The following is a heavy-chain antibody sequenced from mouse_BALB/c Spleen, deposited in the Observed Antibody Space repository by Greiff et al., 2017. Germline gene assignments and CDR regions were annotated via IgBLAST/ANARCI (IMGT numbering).Heavy chain of an antibody. Sequence: QVQLKQSGAELMKPGASVKISCKATGYTFSSYWIEWVKQRPGHGLEWIGEILPGSGSTNYNEKFKGKATFTADTSSNTAYMQLSSLTSEDSAVYYCARKYYGGYFDVWGAGTTVTVSS. V-gene: IGHV1-9*01. D-gene: IGHD1-1*01. J-gene: IGHJ1*01. CDR2: ILPGSGST. CDR1: GYTFSSYW. CDR3: ARKYYGGYFDV.